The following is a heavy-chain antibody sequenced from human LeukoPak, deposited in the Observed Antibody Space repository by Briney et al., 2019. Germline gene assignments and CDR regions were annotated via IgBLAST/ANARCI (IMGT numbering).Heavy chain of an antibody. J-gene: IGHJ6*02. CDR1: GYTFTSYA. D-gene: IGHD2-2*01. CDR3: ARGGGIVVVPAALTPYYYYGMDV. V-gene: IGHV1-3*01. Sequence: GASVKVSCKASGYTFTSYAMHWVRQAPGQRLEWMVWINAGNGNTIYSQKFQGRVTITRDTSASTAYMELSSLRSEDTAVYYCARGGGIVVVPAALTPYYYYGMDVWGQGTTVTVSS. CDR2: INAGNGNT.